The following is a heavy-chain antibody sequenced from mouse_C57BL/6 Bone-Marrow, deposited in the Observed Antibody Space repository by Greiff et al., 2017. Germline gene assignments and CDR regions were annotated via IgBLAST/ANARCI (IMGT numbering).Heavy chain of an antibody. CDR2: SRNKANDYTT. J-gene: IGHJ1*03. CDR1: GFTFSDFY. D-gene: IGHD1-1*01. V-gene: IGHV7-1*01. Sequence: EVNVVESGGGLVQSGRSLRLSCATSGFTFSDFYMAWVRQAPGKGLEWIAASRNKANDYTTEYSASVKGRFIVSRDTSQSILYLQMNALRAEDTAIYYCARDATYYYGSTHLYFDVWGTGTTVTVSS. CDR3: ARDATYYYGSTHLYFDV.